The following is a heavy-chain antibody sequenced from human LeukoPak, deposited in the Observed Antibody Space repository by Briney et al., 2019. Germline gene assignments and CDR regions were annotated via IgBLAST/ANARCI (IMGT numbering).Heavy chain of an antibody. CDR2: IDWDDDE. D-gene: IGHD3-22*01. V-gene: IGHV2-70*11. CDR3: ARILYYYDSSGPDAFDI. J-gene: IGHJ3*02. CDR1: GFSLSTSGMC. Sequence: SGPALVKPTQTLTLTCTFSGFSLSTSGMCVSWIRQPPGKALEWLARIDWDDDEYYSTSLKTRLTISKDTSKNQVVLTMTNMDPVDTATYYCARILYYYDSSGPDAFDIWGQGTMVTVSS.